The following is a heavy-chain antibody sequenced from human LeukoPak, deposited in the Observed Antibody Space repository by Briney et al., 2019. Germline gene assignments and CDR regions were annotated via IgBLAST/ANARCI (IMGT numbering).Heavy chain of an antibody. V-gene: IGHV1-3*01. D-gene: IGHD3-22*01. Sequence: ASVKVSCKASGYTFTSYAMHWVRQARGQRLEWMGRINAGNGNTKYSQKFQGRVTIIRDTSASTAYMELSSLRSEDTAVYYCATLPLTMIVVVSHPRTDYWGQGTLVTVSS. J-gene: IGHJ4*02. CDR1: GYTFTSYA. CDR3: ATLPLTMIVVVSHPRTDY. CDR2: INAGNGNT.